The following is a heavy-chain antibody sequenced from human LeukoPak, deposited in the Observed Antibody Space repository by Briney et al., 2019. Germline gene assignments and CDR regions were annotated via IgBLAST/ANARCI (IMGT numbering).Heavy chain of an antibody. CDR1: GYSFTSYW. CDR3: ATLYCGGDCYSYYYGMDV. V-gene: IGHV5-51*01. J-gene: IGHJ6*02. D-gene: IGHD2-21*02. CDR2: IYPGDSDT. Sequence: GESLKISCKGSGYSFTSYWIGWVRQMPGKGLEWMGIIYPGDSDTRYSPSFQGQVTISADKSISIAYLQWSSLKASDTDMYYCATLYCGGDCYSYYYGMDVWGQGTTVTVSS.